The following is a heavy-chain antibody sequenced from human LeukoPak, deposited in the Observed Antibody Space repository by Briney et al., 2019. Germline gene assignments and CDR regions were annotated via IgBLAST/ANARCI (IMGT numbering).Heavy chain of an antibody. CDR1: GYTFPNYY. CDR2: INPNSGDT. J-gene: IGHJ4*02. Sequence: ASVKVSCKASGYTFPNYYMHWVRQAPGQGLEWMGQINPNSGDTNYAQTFHGRVTMTSDTSISTAYTELGRLRSDDTAIYYCARDPRDGYNSGYWGQGTLVTVSS. D-gene: IGHD5-24*01. CDR3: ARDPRDGYNSGY. V-gene: IGHV1-2*06.